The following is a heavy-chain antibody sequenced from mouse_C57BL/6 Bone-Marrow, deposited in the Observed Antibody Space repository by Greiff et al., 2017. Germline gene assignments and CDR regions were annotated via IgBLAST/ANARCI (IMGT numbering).Heavy chain of an antibody. D-gene: IGHD1-1*01. J-gene: IGHJ1*03. Sequence: QVQLKQSGAELARPGASVKLSCKASGYTFTSYGISWVKQRTGQGLEWIGEIYPRSGNTYYNEKFKGKATLTADKSSSTAYMELRSLTSEDSAVYFCARSRFYYGSSPWWYFDVWGTGTTVTVSS. CDR2: IYPRSGNT. CDR3: ARSRFYYGSSPWWYFDV. CDR1: GYTFTSYG. V-gene: IGHV1-81*01.